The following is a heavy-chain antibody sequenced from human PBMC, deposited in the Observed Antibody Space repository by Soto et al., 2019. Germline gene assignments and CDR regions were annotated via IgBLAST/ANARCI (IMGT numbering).Heavy chain of an antibody. CDR2: INQDGSER. D-gene: IGHD3-16*01. CDR1: GFTFSTYW. V-gene: IGHV3-7*01. J-gene: IGHJ4*02. Sequence: EVQLVESGGGLVQPGGSLRLPCAASGFTFSTYWMTWVRQPPGKGLEWVASINQDGSERYYVDSVRGRFTISRDNGMNSLYLQMNSLIAEDAAVYYCVCGGNFFVYWGQGTLVTVAP. CDR3: VCGGNFFVY.